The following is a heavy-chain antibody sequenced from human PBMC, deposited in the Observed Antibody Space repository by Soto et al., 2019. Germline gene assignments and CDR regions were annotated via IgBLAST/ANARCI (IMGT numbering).Heavy chain of an antibody. CDR2: INPNSGGT. V-gene: IGHV1-2*04. CDR1: GYTFTGYY. Sequence: ASVKVSCKASGYTFTGYYMHWVRQAPGQGLEWMGWINPNSGGTNYAQKFQGWVTMTRDTSISTAYMELSRLRSDDTAVYYCARDFSSDVLRFLEGLPSYGMDVWGQGTTVTVSS. J-gene: IGHJ6*02. CDR3: ARDFSSDVLRFLEGLPSYGMDV. D-gene: IGHD3-3*01.